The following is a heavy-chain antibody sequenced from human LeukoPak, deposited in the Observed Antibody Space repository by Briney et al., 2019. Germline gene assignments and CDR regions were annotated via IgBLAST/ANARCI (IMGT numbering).Heavy chain of an antibody. CDR2: ISSSGSTI. J-gene: IGHJ4*02. CDR3: ARDRGSGQNYYDSSGYYGIFY. CDR1: GFTFSSYE. D-gene: IGHD3-22*01. Sequence: GGSLRLSCAASGFTFSSYEMNWVRQAPGKGLEWVSYISSSGSTIYYADSVKGRFTISRDNSKNTLYLQMNSLRAEDTAVYYCARDRGSGQNYYDSSGYYGIFYWGQGTLVTVSS. V-gene: IGHV3-48*03.